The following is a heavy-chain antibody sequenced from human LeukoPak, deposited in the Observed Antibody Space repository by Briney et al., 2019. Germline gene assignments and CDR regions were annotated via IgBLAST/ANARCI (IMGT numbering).Heavy chain of an antibody. CDR2: IYYRGRT. J-gene: IGHJ4*02. Sequence: ASETLSLTCSVSNASIISSIYYWGWIRQPPGKGLEWIGGIYYRGRTYYNPSLKIRVTISADTSKNQFSLNLNSVTASDTAVYYCARQKILDDNYDSSGYYVDQWGQGSLVTVSS. CDR1: NASIISSIYY. V-gene: IGHV4-39*01. CDR3: ARQKILDDNYDSSGYYVDQ. D-gene: IGHD3-22*01.